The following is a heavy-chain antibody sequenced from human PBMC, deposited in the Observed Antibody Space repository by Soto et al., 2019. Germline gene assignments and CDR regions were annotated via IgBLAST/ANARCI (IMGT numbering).Heavy chain of an antibody. CDR3: AREGPKMTKFYFDY. V-gene: IGHV3-33*01. Sequence: PGGSLRLSCAASGFTFSSYGMHWVRQAPGKGLEWVAVIWYDGSNKYYADSVKGRFTISRDNSKNTLYLQMNSLRAEDTAVYYCAREGPKMTKFYFDYWGQGTLVTVSS. CDR2: IWYDGSNK. D-gene: IGHD4-17*01. CDR1: GFTFSSYG. J-gene: IGHJ4*02.